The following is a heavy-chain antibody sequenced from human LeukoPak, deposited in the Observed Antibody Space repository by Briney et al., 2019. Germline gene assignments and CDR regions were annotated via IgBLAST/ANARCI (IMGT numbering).Heavy chain of an antibody. D-gene: IGHD4-17*01. CDR1: GVSISAYY. Sequence: SETLSLTCSVSGVSISAYYWSWIRQAAGNRLEGIGRIYAGEGIYATATTSYNPSFKSRVTMSGETSKNQLSLQLSSVTAADTAVYYCARDPTTVTTIFDSWGQGILVTVSS. CDR2: IYAGEGIYATATT. CDR3: ARDPTTVTTIFDS. J-gene: IGHJ4*02. V-gene: IGHV4-4*07.